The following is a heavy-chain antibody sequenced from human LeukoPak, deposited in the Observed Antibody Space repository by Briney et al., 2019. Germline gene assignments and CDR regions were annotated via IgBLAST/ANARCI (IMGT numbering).Heavy chain of an antibody. Sequence: PGGSLRLSCVASGITFSSYSMNWVRQAPGKGLEWVSYISSFSGTINYADSVKGRFTISRDNAKNSLYLQMNSLRAEDTAVYYCARDNGYCSGGSCYHYYMDVWGKGTTVTVSS. CDR1: GITFSSYS. CDR2: ISSFSGTI. D-gene: IGHD2-15*01. V-gene: IGHV3-48*01. J-gene: IGHJ6*03. CDR3: ARDNGYCSGGSCYHYYMDV.